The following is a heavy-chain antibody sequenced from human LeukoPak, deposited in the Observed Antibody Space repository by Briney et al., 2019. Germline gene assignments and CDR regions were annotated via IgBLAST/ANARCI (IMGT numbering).Heavy chain of an antibody. D-gene: IGHD3-22*01. J-gene: IGHJ3*02. CDR2: MNPNSGNT. V-gene: IGHV1-8*01. Sequence: ASVKVSCKASGYTFTSYDINWVRQATGQGLEWMGWMNPNSGNTGYAQKFQGRVTMTRNTSISTAYMELSSLRSDDTAVYYCAILYDSSGHAFDIWGQGTMVTVSS. CDR1: GYTFTSYD. CDR3: AILYDSSGHAFDI.